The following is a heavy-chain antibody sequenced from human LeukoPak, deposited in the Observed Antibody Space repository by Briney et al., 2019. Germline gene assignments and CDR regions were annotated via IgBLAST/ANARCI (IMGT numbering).Heavy chain of an antibody. J-gene: IGHJ6*03. D-gene: IGHD6-13*01. CDR2: IIPIFGTA. Sequence: SVKVSCKASGGTFSSYAISWVRQAPGQGLEWMGGIIPIFGTANYAQKFQGRVTITAEKSTSTAYMELSSLRSEDTAVYYCARVVGLTGYSSSWYSGYYYYMDVWGKGTTVTVSS. V-gene: IGHV1-69*06. CDR3: ARVVGLTGYSSSWYSGYYYYMDV. CDR1: GGTFSSYA.